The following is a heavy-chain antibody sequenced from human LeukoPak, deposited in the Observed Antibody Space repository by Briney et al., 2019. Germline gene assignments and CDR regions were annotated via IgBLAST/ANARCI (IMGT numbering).Heavy chain of an antibody. V-gene: IGHV4-34*01. Sequence: PSETLSLTCAVYGGSFSGYYWSWIRQPPGKGLEWIGEIHHSGSANYNPSLKSRVTISADKSKNQFSLKLSSVTAADTAVYYCARYPDSSGYYYLDYWGQGTLVTVSS. CDR2: IHHSGSA. D-gene: IGHD3-22*01. J-gene: IGHJ4*02. CDR3: ARYPDSSGYYYLDY. CDR1: GGSFSGYY.